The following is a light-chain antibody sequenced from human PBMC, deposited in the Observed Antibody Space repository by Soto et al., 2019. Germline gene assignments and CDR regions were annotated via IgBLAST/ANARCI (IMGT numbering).Light chain of an antibody. V-gene: IGLV1-40*01. CDR2: DNS. J-gene: IGLJ1*01. CDR1: SSSIGAGYD. CDR3: QSYDSSLSGSYV. Sequence: QSVLTQPPSVSGAPGQRVTISCTGSSSSIGAGYDVHWYQQLPGTAPKLLIYDNSNRPSGVPDRFSGFKSGTSASLAITGLQAEDEADYYCQSYDSSLSGSYVFGTGTKLTVL.